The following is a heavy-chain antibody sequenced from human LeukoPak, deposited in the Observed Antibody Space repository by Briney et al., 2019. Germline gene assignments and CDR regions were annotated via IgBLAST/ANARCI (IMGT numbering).Heavy chain of an antibody. CDR2: ISGSGTYI. D-gene: IGHD2-15*01. CDR1: GFTFNSYN. J-gene: IGHJ3*02. V-gene: IGHV3-21*01. Sequence: PGGSLRLSCAGSGFTFNSYNINWVRQAPGKGLEWVSSISGSGTYIYYADSVKGRFTISRDNAKNTLYLQMNSPRAEDTAVYYCASSLCSGGSCYYEKDAFDIWGQGTMVTVSS. CDR3: ASSLCSGGSCYYEKDAFDI.